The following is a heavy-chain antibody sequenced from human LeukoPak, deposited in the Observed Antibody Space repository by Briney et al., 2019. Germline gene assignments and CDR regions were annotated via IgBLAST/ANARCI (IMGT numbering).Heavy chain of an antibody. Sequence: GGSLRLSCAASGFTFNNFVMSWVRQAPGKGLEWVASVSNSGDPTYYADSVKGRFTISRDNSKNTLYLQMNSLRAEDTAVYYCAKDPPTVVGVWGQGTLVTVSS. V-gene: IGHV3-23*01. J-gene: IGHJ4*02. CDR3: AKDPPTVVGV. CDR2: VSNSGDPT. D-gene: IGHD2-15*01. CDR1: GFTFNNFV.